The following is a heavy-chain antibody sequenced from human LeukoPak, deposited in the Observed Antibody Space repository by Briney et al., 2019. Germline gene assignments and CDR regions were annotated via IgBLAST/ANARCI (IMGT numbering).Heavy chain of an antibody. CDR3: ARNGLAANGYFDY. Sequence: PGGSLRLSCAASGFTFSTYAMSWVRQAPGKGLEWVSSISSSSSYIYYADSVKGRFTISRDNAKNSLYLQMYSLRAEDTAVYYCARNGLAANGYFDYWGQGTLVTVSS. D-gene: IGHD2-8*01. CDR2: ISSSSSYI. V-gene: IGHV3-21*01. CDR1: GFTFSTYA. J-gene: IGHJ4*02.